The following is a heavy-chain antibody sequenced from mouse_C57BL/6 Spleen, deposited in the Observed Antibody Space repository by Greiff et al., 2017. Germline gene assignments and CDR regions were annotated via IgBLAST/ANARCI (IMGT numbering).Heavy chain of an antibody. CDR2: IYPGDGDT. Sequence: QVQLQQSGPELVKPGASVKISCKASGYAFSSSWMNWVKQRPGKGLEWIGRIYPGDGDTNYNGKFKGKATMTADKSSSAAYMQLSSLTSEDSAVYFCARGICYDPYCFDYWGQGTTHTVSS. CDR1: GYAFSSSW. D-gene: IGHD2-4*01. CDR3: ARGICYDPYCFDY. V-gene: IGHV1-82*01. J-gene: IGHJ2*01.